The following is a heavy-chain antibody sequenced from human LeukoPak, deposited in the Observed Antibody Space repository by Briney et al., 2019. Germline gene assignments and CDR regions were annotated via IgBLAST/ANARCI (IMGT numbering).Heavy chain of an antibody. CDR3: ARRTSRGGGIDY. J-gene: IGHJ4*02. V-gene: IGHV4-59*01. D-gene: IGHD3-16*01. CDR1: GSSISPYY. CDR2: IYYSGST. Sequence: SETLSLTCTVSGSSISPYYWSWIRQPPGKGMEWIGYIYYSGSTNYNPSLKSRVTISVDTSNNQFSLKLRSVTAADTAVYYCARRTSRGGGIDYWGQGTLVTVST.